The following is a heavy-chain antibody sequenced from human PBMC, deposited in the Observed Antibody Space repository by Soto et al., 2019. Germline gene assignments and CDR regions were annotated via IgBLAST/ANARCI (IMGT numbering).Heavy chain of an antibody. J-gene: IGHJ3*02. V-gene: IGHV1-18*01. CDR2: ISAYNGNT. Sequence: ASVKVSCKASGYTFTSYGISWVRQAPGQGLEWMGWISAYNGNTNYAQKLQGRVTMSTDTSTSTAYMELRSLRSDDTAVYYCAGDSQIVLMVYAHDAFDIWGQGTMVTVSS. CDR1: GYTFTSYG. D-gene: IGHD2-8*01. CDR3: AGDSQIVLMVYAHDAFDI.